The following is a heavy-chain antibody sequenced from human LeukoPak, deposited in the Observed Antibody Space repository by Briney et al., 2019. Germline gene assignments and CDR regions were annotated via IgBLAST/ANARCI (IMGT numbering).Heavy chain of an antibody. D-gene: IGHD1-26*01. CDR3: ARRIVGATKGFDY. CDR1: GFTFSSYG. V-gene: IGHV3-23*01. Sequence: GGSLRLSCAASGFTFSSYGMSWVRQAPGKGLEWASTISGSGAYTYYADSVKGRFTISRDNSKNTLYLQMNTLSAEDTAVYYCARRIVGATKGFDYWGQGTLVTVSS. J-gene: IGHJ4*02. CDR2: ISGSGAYT.